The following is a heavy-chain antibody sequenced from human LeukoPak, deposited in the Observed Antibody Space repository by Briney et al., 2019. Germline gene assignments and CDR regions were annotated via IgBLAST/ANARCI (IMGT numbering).Heavy chain of an antibody. J-gene: IGHJ4*02. V-gene: IGHV3-48*03. Sequence: GGSLRLSCAASGFTFSNFEMNWVRQAPGKGLEWISYISTSGASTYYADSVKGRFTVSRDNAKNSMYLRMDILRAEDTAVYYCARERGYNYGYSGYYDQWGQGILVTVSS. D-gene: IGHD5-18*01. CDR3: ARERGYNYGYSGYYDQ. CDR2: ISTSGAST. CDR1: GFTFSNFE.